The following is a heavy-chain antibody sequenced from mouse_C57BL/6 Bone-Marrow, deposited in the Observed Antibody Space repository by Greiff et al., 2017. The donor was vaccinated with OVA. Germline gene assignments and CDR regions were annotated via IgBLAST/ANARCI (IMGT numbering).Heavy chain of an antibody. Sequence: EVKVVESGGGLVKPGGSLKLSCAASGFTFSDYGMHRVRQAPEKGLEWVAYISSGSSTIYYADTVKGRFTISRDNAKNTLFLQMTSLRSEDTAMYYCARGATTVRAMDYWGQGTSVTVSS. CDR3: ARGATTVRAMDY. J-gene: IGHJ4*01. CDR2: ISSGSSTI. V-gene: IGHV5-17*01. CDR1: GFTFSDYG. D-gene: IGHD1-1*01.